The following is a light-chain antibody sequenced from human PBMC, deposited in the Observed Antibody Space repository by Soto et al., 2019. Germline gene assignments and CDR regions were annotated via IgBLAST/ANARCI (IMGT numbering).Light chain of an antibody. J-gene: IGKJ1*01. V-gene: IGKV4-1*01. CDR3: QQYHSTPWT. Sequence: DIVMTQSPDSLAVSLGERATINCKSSQSVIHTSNNKSYLAWYQQKAGQPPELLLYWASTRQSGVPDRFSGSGSGTDFTLTINNLQPEDVAVYYCQQYHSTPWTFGQGTRVEIK. CDR1: QSVIHTSNNKSY. CDR2: WAS.